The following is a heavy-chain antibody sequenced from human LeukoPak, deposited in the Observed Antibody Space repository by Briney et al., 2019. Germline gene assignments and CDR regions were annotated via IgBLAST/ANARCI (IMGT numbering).Heavy chain of an antibody. J-gene: IGHJ6*02. CDR3: ARDPYSSSWYTYYYYGMDV. CDR2: MNPNSGNT. Sequence: APVRACCKASGYTVTSYDINWVRQATGQGLEWMGWMNPNSGNTGYAQKFPGRVTMTRNTSISTAYLELSSLRSEDTAVYYCARDPYSSSWYTYYYYGMDVWGQGTTVTVSS. CDR1: GYTVTSYD. V-gene: IGHV1-8*01. D-gene: IGHD6-13*01.